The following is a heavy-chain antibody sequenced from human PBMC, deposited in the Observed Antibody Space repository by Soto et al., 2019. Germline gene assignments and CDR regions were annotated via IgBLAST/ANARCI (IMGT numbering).Heavy chain of an antibody. Sequence: PGGSLRLSCAASGFTFSNYAVTWVRQAPGKGLEWVSTISGSGGSTYYADSVKGRFTISRDNSKNTLYLQMNSLRAEDTAVYYCARDVTSNWGSYPLYWGQGVLVTVSS. D-gene: IGHD3-16*02. V-gene: IGHV3-23*01. CDR2: ISGSGGST. CDR3: ARDVTSNWGSYPLY. CDR1: GFTFSNYA. J-gene: IGHJ4*02.